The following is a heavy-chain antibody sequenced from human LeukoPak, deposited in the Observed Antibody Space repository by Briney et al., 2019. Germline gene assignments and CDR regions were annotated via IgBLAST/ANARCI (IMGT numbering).Heavy chain of an antibody. V-gene: IGHV3-7*01. Sequence: GGSLRLSCAASGFTFSSYWMSWVRQAPGKGLEWVANIKQDGSEKYYVDSVKGRFTISRDNAKNSLYLQMNSLRAEDTAVYYCVRAITVTDYYFDYWGQGTLVTVSS. CDR2: IKQDGSEK. CDR1: GFTFSSYW. D-gene: IGHD4-17*01. CDR3: VRAITVTDYYFDY. J-gene: IGHJ4*02.